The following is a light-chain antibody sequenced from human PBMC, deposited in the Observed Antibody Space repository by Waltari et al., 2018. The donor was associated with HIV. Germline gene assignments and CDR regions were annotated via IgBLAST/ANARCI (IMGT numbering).Light chain of an antibody. CDR2: AAS. CDR1: QSISAY. CDR3: QQSYANPWT. J-gene: IGKJ1*01. Sequence: DIQMTQSPSSLSASVGDRVNITCRASQSISAYLNWYQHKPGKAPKLLIYAASTLQSGVPSRFSGSGSGTDFILTITSLQVEDLATYFCQQSYANPWTFGQGTKLEIK. V-gene: IGKV1-39*01.